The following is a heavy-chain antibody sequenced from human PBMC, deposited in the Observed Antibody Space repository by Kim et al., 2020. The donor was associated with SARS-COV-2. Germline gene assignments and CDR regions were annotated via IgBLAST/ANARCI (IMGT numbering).Heavy chain of an antibody. J-gene: IGHJ5*02. Sequence: TPTLNRRVTISVDTSKTQFSLKLSSVTAADTAVYYCARQMTTVHNWFDPWGQGTLVTVSS. D-gene: IGHD4-17*01. V-gene: IGHV4-59*08. CDR3: ARQMTTVHNWFDP.